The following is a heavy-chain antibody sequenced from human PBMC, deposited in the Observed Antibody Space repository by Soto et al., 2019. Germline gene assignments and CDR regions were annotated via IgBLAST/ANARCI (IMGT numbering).Heavy chain of an antibody. J-gene: IGHJ6*03. CDR2: IYSGGST. V-gene: IGHV3-66*01. CDR1: GFTVSSNY. Sequence: EVQLVESGGGLVQPGGSLRLSCAASGFTVSSNYMSWVRQAPGKGLEWVSVIYSGGSTYYADSVKGRFTISRDNSKNTLYLQMNSLRAEDSAVYYCARDITPSSSSSHYYYYYYMDVWGKGTTVTVS. D-gene: IGHD6-6*01. CDR3: ARDITPSSSSSHYYYYYYMDV.